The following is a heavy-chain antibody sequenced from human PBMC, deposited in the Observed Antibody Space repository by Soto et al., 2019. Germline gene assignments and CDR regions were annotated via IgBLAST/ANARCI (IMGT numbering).Heavy chain of an antibody. CDR2: ISHSGIT. V-gene: IGHV4-4*02. CDR1: GGSSTSANW. Sequence: SETLSLTCAVSGGSSTSANWCTWVRQPPGGGLEWIGEISHSGITNYKASLKSRVTMSVDKTKNDVSLKLTSVTAADTAVYYCARVLRGWFDPWGQGTPVTVSS. CDR3: ARVLRGWFDP. J-gene: IGHJ5*02.